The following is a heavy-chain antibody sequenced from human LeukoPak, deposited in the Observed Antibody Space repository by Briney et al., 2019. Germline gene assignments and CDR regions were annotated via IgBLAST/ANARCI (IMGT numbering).Heavy chain of an antibody. D-gene: IGHD3-10*01. V-gene: IGHV4-34*01. Sequence: SETLSLTCAVYGGSFSGYYWSWIRQPPGKGLEWIGEINHSGSTNYNPSLKSRVTISVDTSKNQFSLKLSSVTAADTAVHYCARLAAPMVRGAKPLLIRHMDVWGKGTTVTVSS. CDR2: INHSGST. CDR1: GGSFSGYY. CDR3: ARLAAPMVRGAKPLLIRHMDV. J-gene: IGHJ6*03.